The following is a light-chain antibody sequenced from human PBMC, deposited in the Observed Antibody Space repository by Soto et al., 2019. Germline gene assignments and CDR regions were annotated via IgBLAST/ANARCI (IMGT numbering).Light chain of an antibody. CDR1: QDISNY. V-gene: IGKV1-27*01. CDR3: QKHNDAPLT. J-gene: IGKJ4*01. Sequence: DIQMTQSPSSLSASVGDRVTITCRASQDISNYLTLYQQKPGKVPKLLIYTSSTLQSGVPSRFSGSGSGTEFTLTISSLQPEDVATYYCQKHNDAPLTFGGGTKVDIK. CDR2: TSS.